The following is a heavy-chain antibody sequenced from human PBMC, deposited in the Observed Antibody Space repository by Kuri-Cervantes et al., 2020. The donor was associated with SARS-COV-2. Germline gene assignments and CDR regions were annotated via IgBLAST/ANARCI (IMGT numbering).Heavy chain of an antibody. Sequence: SVKVSCKASGGTFSSYAISWVRQAPGQGLEWMGGIIPIFGIANYAQKFQGRVTITADKSTSTAYMELSSLRSEDTAVYYCATLYSSGWWGGDYWGQGTLVTVSS. J-gene: IGHJ4*02. CDR2: IIPIFGIA. CDR1: GGTFSSYA. CDR3: ATLYSSGWWGGDY. V-gene: IGHV1-69*10. D-gene: IGHD6-19*01.